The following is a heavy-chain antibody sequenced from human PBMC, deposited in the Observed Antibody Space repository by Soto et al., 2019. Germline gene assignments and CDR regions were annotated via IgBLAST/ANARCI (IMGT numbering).Heavy chain of an antibody. J-gene: IGHJ4*02. CDR2: IYYSGST. CDR3: ARLDYDSSLGY. CDR1: GGSISSSSYY. Sequence: QLQLQESGPGLVKPSETLSLTCTVSGGSISSSSYYWGWIRQPPGKGLEWIGSIYYSGSTYYNPSLKSRVTISVDTSNNQFSLKLSSVTAADTAVYYCARLDYDSSLGYWGQGTLVTVSS. V-gene: IGHV4-39*01. D-gene: IGHD3-22*01.